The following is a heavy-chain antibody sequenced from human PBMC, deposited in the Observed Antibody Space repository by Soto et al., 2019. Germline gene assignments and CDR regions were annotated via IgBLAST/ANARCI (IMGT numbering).Heavy chain of an antibody. CDR1: GFTFGHSA. Sequence: EVKLMESGGALVQPGGSLRLSCAASGFTFGHSAITWVRQAPGKGLEWVSTISGRGDETFYSDSVKGRFTVSRDNSRNTASLQLTSLRVEDTAVYFCSRGGHLSAFGPWGQGTLVTVTS. CDR3: SRGGHLSAFGP. D-gene: IGHD3-10*01. V-gene: IGHV3-23*01. J-gene: IGHJ5*02. CDR2: ISGRGDET.